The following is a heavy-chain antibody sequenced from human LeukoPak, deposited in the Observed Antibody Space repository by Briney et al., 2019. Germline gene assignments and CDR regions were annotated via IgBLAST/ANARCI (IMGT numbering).Heavy chain of an antibody. J-gene: IGHJ6*03. CDR2: INTNTGNP. CDR1: GYTFTSYA. CDR3: ARAGMGSGWYAVDYYYYYMDV. V-gene: IGHV7-4-1*02. D-gene: IGHD6-19*01. Sequence: GASVKVSCKASGYTFTSYAMNWVRQAPGQGLEWMGWINTNTGNPTYAQGFTGRFVFSLDTSVSTAYLQISSLKAEDTAVYYCARAGMGSGWYAVDYYYYYMDVWGKGTTVTVSS.